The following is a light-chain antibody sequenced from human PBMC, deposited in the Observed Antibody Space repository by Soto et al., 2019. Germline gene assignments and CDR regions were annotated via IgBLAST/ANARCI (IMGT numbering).Light chain of an antibody. J-gene: IGKJ2*01. CDR3: QQYGRSPYT. CDR2: GAS. CDR1: QSVSNNW. Sequence: EIVLTQSPDTLSLSPGERATLSCRASQSVSNNWLAWYQQKPGQAPRLLIYGASSRPGGIPDKFSGSGSGTDFTLTINRLEPEDFAMYYCQQYGRSPYTFAQGTKLEI. V-gene: IGKV3-20*01.